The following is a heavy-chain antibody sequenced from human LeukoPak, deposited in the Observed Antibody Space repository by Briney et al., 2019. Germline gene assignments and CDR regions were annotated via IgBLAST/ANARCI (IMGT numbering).Heavy chain of an antibody. J-gene: IGHJ5*01. D-gene: IGHD6-6*01. CDR2: FDPEDGET. Sequence: ASVKLSCKVSRYTLTELSMHWVRQAPGKGLEWMGGFDPEDGETIYAQKFQGRVTMTEDTSTDTAYMELRSLRSEDTAVYYCARVSGSIVARLAWFDSWGQGTLVTVSS. CDR1: RYTLTELS. V-gene: IGHV1-24*01. CDR3: ARVSGSIVARLAWFDS.